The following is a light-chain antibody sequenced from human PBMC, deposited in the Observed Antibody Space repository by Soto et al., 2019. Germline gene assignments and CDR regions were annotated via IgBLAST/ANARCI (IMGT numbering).Light chain of an antibody. CDR3: SSYTRSSTPYV. Sequence: QSALTQPASGSGAPGQSITISCTGTSSDVGGYNYVSWYQQHPGKAPKLMIYEVSNRPSGVSNRFSGSKSGNTASLTSSGLQAEDEADYYCSSYTRSSTPYVFGTGTKVTVL. CDR2: EVS. V-gene: IGLV2-14*01. CDR1: SSDVGGYNY. J-gene: IGLJ1*01.